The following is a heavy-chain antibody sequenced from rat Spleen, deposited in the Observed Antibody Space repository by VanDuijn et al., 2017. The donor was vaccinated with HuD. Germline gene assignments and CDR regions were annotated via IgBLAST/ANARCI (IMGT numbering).Heavy chain of an antibody. CDR3: ARWVNNYGFDY. V-gene: IGHV5-31*01. J-gene: IGHJ2*01. Sequence: EVQLVESGGGLVQPGRSLKLSCVASGFTFNNNWMTWIRQAPGKGLEWVASITNTGGGTYYPDSVMGRFTISRDNAKSILYLQMNSLRSEDTATYYCARWVNNYGFDYWGQGVMVTVSS. CDR1: GFTFNNNW. D-gene: IGHD1-10*01. CDR2: ITNTGGGT.